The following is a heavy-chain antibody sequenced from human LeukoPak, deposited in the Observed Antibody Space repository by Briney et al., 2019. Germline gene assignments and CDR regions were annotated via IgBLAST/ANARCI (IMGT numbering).Heavy chain of an antibody. J-gene: IGHJ3*02. V-gene: IGHV1-24*01. CDR3: ATWLRYFDWDTARAFDI. CDR1: GYTLTELS. Sequence: ASVTVSFKVSGYTLTELSMHWVRQAPGKGREWMGGFDPEDGERIYAQKFQGRVTMTEDTSTDTAYMELSSLRSEDTAVYYCATWLRYFDWDTARAFDIWGQGTMVTVSS. CDR2: FDPEDGER. D-gene: IGHD3-9*01.